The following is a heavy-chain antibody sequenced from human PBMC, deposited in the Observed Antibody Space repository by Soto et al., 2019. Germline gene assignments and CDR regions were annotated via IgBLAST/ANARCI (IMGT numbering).Heavy chain of an antibody. D-gene: IGHD3-9*01. CDR3: ARSRYFDWSRAYYFDY. J-gene: IGHJ4*02. CDR1: GYTFTGYY. CDR2: INPNSGGT. Sequence: QVQLVQSGAEVKKPGASVKVSCKASGYTFTGYYMHWVRQAPGQGLEWMGWINPNSGGTNYAQKFQGRVTITADESTSTAYMELSSLRSEDTAVYYCARSRYFDWSRAYYFDYWGQGTLVTVSS. V-gene: IGHV1-2*02.